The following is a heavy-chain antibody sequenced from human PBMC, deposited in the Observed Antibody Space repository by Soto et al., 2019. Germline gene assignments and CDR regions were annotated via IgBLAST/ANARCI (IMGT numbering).Heavy chain of an antibody. Sequence: GASVKVSCKVSGYTLTELSMHWVRQAPGKGLEWMGGFDPEDGETIYAQKFQGRVTMTEDTSTDTAYMELSSPRSEDTAVYYCATDPLVSGYDFAIDYWGQGTLVTVSS. CDR2: FDPEDGET. CDR1: GYTLTELS. V-gene: IGHV1-24*01. D-gene: IGHD5-12*01. J-gene: IGHJ4*02. CDR3: ATDPLVSGYDFAIDY.